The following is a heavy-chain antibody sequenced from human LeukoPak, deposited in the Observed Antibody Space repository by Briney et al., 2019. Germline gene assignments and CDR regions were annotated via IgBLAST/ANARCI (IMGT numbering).Heavy chain of an antibody. D-gene: IGHD5-24*01. CDR1: AFAFSSNW. Sequence: PGGSLRLSCVASAFAFSSNWMSWVRQAPGKGLEWVASIKEDGSETYYVDSVKGRFTISRDNAKNSLYLQMNSLRAEDTAVYYCARDSDGYNPHLYFDYWGQGTLVTVSS. CDR2: IKEDGSET. J-gene: IGHJ4*02. CDR3: ARDSDGYNPHLYFDY. V-gene: IGHV3-7*01.